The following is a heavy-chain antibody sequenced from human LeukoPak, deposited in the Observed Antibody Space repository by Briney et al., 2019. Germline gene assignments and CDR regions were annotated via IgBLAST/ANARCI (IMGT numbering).Heavy chain of an antibody. V-gene: IGHV4-39*01. J-gene: IGHJ5*02. CDR2: IYYSGST. CDR1: GGSISSSSYY. Sequence: PSETLSLTCTVSGGSISSSSYYWGWIRQPPGKGLELIGSIYYSGSTYYNPSLKSRVTISVDTSKNQFSLKLSSVTAADTAVYYCARHFPVEAGTEWFDPWGQGTLVTVSS. CDR3: ARHFPVEAGTEWFDP. D-gene: IGHD6-19*01.